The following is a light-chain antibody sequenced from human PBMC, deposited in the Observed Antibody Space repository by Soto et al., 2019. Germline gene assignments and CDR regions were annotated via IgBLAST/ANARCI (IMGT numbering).Light chain of an antibody. J-gene: IGLJ1*01. CDR1: SSDVGSYNY. CDR3: TSYTSSSTYV. V-gene: IGLV2-14*03. Sequence: QSALTQPASVSGSPGQSITIFCTGTSSDVGSYNYVSWYQQHPGRAPKLMIYDVSSRPSGVSNRFSGSKSGNTASLTISGLQAEDEVDYFCTSYTSSSTYVFGTGTKVTVL. CDR2: DVS.